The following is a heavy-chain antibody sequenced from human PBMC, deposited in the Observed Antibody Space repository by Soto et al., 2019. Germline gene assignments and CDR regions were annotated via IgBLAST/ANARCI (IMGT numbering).Heavy chain of an antibody. D-gene: IGHD6-13*01. Sequence: ASVKVSCKASGYTFTSYAMHWVRQAPGQRLECMGCINAGNGNTKYSQKFQGRVTITRXTXXSXXXMXLXXLRXAXTAVYYCASSLQQLVRGYFDYWGQGTLVTVSS. CDR3: ASSLQQLVRGYFDY. CDR1: GYTFTSYA. CDR2: INAGNGNT. J-gene: IGHJ4*02. V-gene: IGHV1-3*01.